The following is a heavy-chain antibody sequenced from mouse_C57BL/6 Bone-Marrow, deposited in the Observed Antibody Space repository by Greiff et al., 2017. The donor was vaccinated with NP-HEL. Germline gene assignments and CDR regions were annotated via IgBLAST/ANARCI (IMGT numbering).Heavy chain of an antibody. Sequence: VQLQESGAELVRPGASVTLSCKASGYTFTDYEMHWVKQTPVHGLEWIGAIDPETGGTAYNQKFKGKAKLTADKSSSTAYMELRSLTSEDSAVYYCTRDDGGYYDDYWGQGTTLTVSS. V-gene: IGHV1-15*01. D-gene: IGHD1-1*02. CDR2: IDPETGGT. CDR3: TRDDGGYYDDY. CDR1: GYTFTDYE. J-gene: IGHJ2*01.